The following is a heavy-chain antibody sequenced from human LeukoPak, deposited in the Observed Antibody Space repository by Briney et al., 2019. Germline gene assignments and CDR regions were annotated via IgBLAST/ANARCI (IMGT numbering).Heavy chain of an antibody. CDR3: AAERDSSGYWSDY. J-gene: IGHJ4*02. CDR1: GFTFTSSA. D-gene: IGHD3-22*01. V-gene: IGHV1-58*01. CDR2: IVVGSGNT. Sequence: KVSCKASGFTFTSSAVQWVRQARGQRLEWIGWIVVGSGNTNYAQKFQERVTITSDMSTSTAYMELSSLRSEDTAVYYCAAERDSSGYWSDYWGQGTLVTVSS.